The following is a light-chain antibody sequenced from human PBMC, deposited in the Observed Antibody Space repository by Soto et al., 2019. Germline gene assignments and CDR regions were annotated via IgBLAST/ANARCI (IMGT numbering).Light chain of an antibody. J-gene: IGKJ2*01. Sequence: EIVLTQSTGTLSLSPGERATLSCRASQSVSSSYLAWYQHKPGQAPRLLIYGASSRATGIRDRFSGSGSGTDFTLTISRLEPDDLAVYSCQQYGTSPYTFGQGTKLEIK. CDR1: QSVSSSY. CDR3: QQYGTSPYT. V-gene: IGKV3-20*01. CDR2: GAS.